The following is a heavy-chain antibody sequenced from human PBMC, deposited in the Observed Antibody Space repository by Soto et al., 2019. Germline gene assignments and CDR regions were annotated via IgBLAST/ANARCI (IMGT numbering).Heavy chain of an antibody. CDR3: ARVSGFYDFWSGYYKYYFDY. V-gene: IGHV4-59*01. J-gene: IGHJ4*02. CDR2: IYYSGST. D-gene: IGHD3-3*01. Sequence: PSETLSLTCTVSGGSISSYYWSWIRQPPGKGLEWIGYIYYSGSTNYNPSLKSRVTISVGTSKNQFSLKLSSVTAADTAVYYCARVSGFYDFWSGYYKYYFDYWGQGTLVTVSS. CDR1: GGSISSYY.